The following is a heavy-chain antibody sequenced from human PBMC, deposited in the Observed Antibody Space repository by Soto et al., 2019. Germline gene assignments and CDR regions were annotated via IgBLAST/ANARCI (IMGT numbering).Heavy chain of an antibody. D-gene: IGHD3-22*01. Sequence: SETLSLTCIVSGGPITSYHWRWIRQFPGKGLGSIGYTYYSGSTNYNPSLKSRVTISVDTAKNQFSLKLSSVTAADTAVYYCSRDGSYYDSSGSYSPVDYWGQGTLVTVSS. CDR1: GGPITSYH. V-gene: IGHV4-59*01. CDR3: SRDGSYYDSSGSYSPVDY. J-gene: IGHJ4*02. CDR2: TYYSGST.